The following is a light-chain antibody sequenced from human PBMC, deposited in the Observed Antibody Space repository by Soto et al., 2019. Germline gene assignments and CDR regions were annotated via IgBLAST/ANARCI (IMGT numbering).Light chain of an antibody. J-gene: IGLJ2*01. Sequence: QSALTQPASVSGSPGQSITISCTGSSSDIGGYNYVSWYQQHPGKAPKHIIYDVTYRPSWLSYRFSATKSGSTDSLTISGLQPQHEADYYSSSYSVNTPYILFGGGTKLTVL. CDR3: SSYSVNTPYIL. V-gene: IGLV2-14*01. CDR2: DVT. CDR1: SSDIGGYNY.